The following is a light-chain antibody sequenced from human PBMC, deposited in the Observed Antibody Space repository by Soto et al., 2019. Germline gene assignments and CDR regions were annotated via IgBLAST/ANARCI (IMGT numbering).Light chain of an antibody. V-gene: IGKV1-39*01. CDR1: YNISNS. CDR2: GAK. Sequence: DIQMTQAPVSLFASVGDRVPITCLASYNISNSLNWYQQRPGKAPNLLIFGAKTLQSGVPSRFSGSGYGTDFTLTITTLQPEDVGIYYCQQSHATPLTFGQGTRLDIK. CDR3: QQSHATPLT. J-gene: IGKJ5*01.